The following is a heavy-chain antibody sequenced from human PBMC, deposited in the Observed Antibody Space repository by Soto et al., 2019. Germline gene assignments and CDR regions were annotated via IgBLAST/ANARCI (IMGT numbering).Heavy chain of an antibody. CDR2: IRAYNGNT. CDR1: GYTFTSYG. Sequence: ASVKVSCKASGYTFTSYGISWVRQAPGQGLEWMGWIRAYNGNTNYPQKLRGRVTMTTDTSTSTVYLELRSLRSDDTAVYYCAREGPPRLNWGQGTLVTVSS. CDR3: AREGPPRLN. V-gene: IGHV1-18*01. J-gene: IGHJ4*02. D-gene: IGHD2-21*01.